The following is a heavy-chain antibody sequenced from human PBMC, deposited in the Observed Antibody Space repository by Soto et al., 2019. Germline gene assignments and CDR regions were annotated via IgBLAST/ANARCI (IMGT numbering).Heavy chain of an antibody. J-gene: IGHJ6*02. CDR2: ISGYNGKT. Sequence: QVQLVQSGAEVKKPGASVKVSCKSSGYTFSMSGISWVRQAPGQGLEWMGWISGYNGKTNYEQKFQDRVTMTTDTSTNMAYMELRSLRSGDTAVYYCAREGPRPYYYYGMDVWGQGTTVTVSS. CDR3: AREGPRPYYYYGMDV. V-gene: IGHV1-18*01. CDR1: GYTFSMSG.